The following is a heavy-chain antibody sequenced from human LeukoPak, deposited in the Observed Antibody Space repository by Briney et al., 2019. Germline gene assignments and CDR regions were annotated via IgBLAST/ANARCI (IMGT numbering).Heavy chain of an antibody. CDR1: GFTFSHYG. J-gene: IGHJ4*02. D-gene: IGHD4-11*01. V-gene: IGHV3-33*06. Sequence: PGGSLRLSCAASGFTFSHYGFHWVRQAPGKGLEWVAVIWSDGTNKYYGDSVKGRFMTYRDDSQNTVYLQMNSLRAEDTAVYYCSKDAQRGFGYSNSLEYWGQGSLVTVSS. CDR2: IWSDGTNK. CDR3: SKDAQRGFGYSNSLEY.